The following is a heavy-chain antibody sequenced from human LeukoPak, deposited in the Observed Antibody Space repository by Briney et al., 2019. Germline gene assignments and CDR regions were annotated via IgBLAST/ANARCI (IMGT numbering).Heavy chain of an antibody. Sequence: GGSLRLSCAASGFTFSIYWMHWVRQAPGKGLVWGSRINDDGSSTSSADSVKGRFTISRDNAKNTLSLQMNSLRAEDTAVYYCARDLRATVTTNVWGFDLWGRGTLVTVSS. J-gene: IGHJ2*01. D-gene: IGHD4-17*01. V-gene: IGHV3-74*01. CDR2: INDDGSST. CDR1: GFTFSIYW. CDR3: ARDLRATVTTNVWGFDL.